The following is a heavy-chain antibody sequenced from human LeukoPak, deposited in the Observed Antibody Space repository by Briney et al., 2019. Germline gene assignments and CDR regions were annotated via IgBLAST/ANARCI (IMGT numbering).Heavy chain of an antibody. Sequence: GASVKVSCKASGGTFSSYAISWVRQAPGQGLEWMGGIIPIFGTANYAQKFQGRVTITTDESTSTAYMELSSLRSEDTAVYYCASGQLGRLRRWYFDLWGRGTLVTVSS. CDR3: ASGQLGRLRRWYFDL. V-gene: IGHV1-69*05. CDR1: GGTFSSYA. D-gene: IGHD6-6*01. CDR2: IIPIFGTA. J-gene: IGHJ2*01.